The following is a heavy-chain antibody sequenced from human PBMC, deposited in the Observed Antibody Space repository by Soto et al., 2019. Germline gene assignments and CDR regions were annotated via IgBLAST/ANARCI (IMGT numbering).Heavy chain of an antibody. Sequence: ASVKVSCKASGYTFTGYQMHWVRQAPGQGLEWMGWINPNSGGTNYAQKFQGRVTMTRDTSISTAYMEVSRLRSDDTAVYYCARDSPLLASDSSRYYSNWGQGTLVT. CDR3: ARDSPLLASDSSRYYSN. V-gene: IGHV1-2*02. CDR2: INPNSGGT. D-gene: IGHD3-22*01. CDR1: GYTFTGYQ. J-gene: IGHJ4*02.